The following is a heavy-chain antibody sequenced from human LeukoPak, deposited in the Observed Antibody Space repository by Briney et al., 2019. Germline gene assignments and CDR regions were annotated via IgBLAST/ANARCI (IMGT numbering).Heavy chain of an antibody. CDR1: GYTFTGYY. CDR2: INANSGGT. V-gene: IGHV1-2*02. CDR3: ARVFSGTCSSTSCYSSVAFDI. J-gene: IGHJ3*02. Sequence: ASVKVSCKASGYTFTGYYMHWVRQAPGQGLEWMGWINANSGGTNYAQKFQGRVTMTRDTSISTAYMELSRLRSDDTAVYYCARVFSGTCSSTSCYSSVAFDIWGQGTMVTVSS. D-gene: IGHD2-2*02.